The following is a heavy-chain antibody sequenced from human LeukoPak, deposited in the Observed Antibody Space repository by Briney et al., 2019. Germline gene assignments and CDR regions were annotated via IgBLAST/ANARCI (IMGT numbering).Heavy chain of an antibody. Sequence: SETLSLTCTVSGGSINSYYWSWIRQPAGKGLEWIGRIYTSWSTNYNPSLKSRVTMSVDTSKTQFSLKLSSVTAEDTAVYYCAVGRDGYNWDAFDIWGQGTMVTVSS. J-gene: IGHJ3*02. D-gene: IGHD5-24*01. V-gene: IGHV4-4*07. CDR2: IYTSWST. CDR1: GGSINSYY. CDR3: AVGRDGYNWDAFDI.